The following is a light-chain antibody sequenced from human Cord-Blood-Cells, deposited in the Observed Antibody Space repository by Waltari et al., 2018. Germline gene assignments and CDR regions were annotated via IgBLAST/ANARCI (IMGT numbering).Light chain of an antibody. CDR3: CSYAGSSTLV. J-gene: IGLJ2*01. V-gene: IGLV2-23*01. CDR1: SSDVGSYNL. Sequence: QSALTQPASVSGSPGQSITISCTGTSSDVGSYNLVSWYQRHPGKAPKLMIYEGSNRPSGVSNRFSGSKSGNKASLTISGRQAEEEADYYCCSYAGSSTLVFGGGTKLTVL. CDR2: EGS.